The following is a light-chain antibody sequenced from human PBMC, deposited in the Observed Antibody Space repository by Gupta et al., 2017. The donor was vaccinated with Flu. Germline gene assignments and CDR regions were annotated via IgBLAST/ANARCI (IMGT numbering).Light chain of an antibody. CDR3: QQYNNWLPRM. J-gene: IGKJ1*01. CDR1: QSVSSN. CDR2: GAS. Sequence: EIVMTQSPATLSVSPGERATLSCRASQSVSSNLAWYQQKPGQAPRLLIYGASTRATGIPARFSGSGSGTEFTLTISSLQSEDFAVYYCQQYNNWLPRMFGQGTKVEIK. V-gene: IGKV3-15*01.